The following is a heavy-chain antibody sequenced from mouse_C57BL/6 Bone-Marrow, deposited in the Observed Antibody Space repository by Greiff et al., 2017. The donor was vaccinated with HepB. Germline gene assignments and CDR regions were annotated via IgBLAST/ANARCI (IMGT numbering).Heavy chain of an antibody. V-gene: IGHV5-6*01. CDR3: ARHKGDDSNYVWFAY. D-gene: IGHD2-5*01. J-gene: IGHJ3*01. CDR2: ISSGGSYT. CDR1: GFTFSSYG. Sequence: EVQVVESGGDLVKPGGSLKLSCAASGFTFSSYGMSWVRQTPDKRLEWVATISSGGSYTYYPDSVKGQFTISRDNAKNTLYLQMSSLKSEDTAMYYCARHKGDDSNYVWFAYWGQGTLVTVSA.